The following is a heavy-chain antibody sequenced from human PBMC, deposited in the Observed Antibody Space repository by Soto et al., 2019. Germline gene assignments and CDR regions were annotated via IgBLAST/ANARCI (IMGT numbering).Heavy chain of an antibody. V-gene: IGHV3-9*01. Sequence: DVQLVESGGGLVQPGRSLRLSCAASGFTFDDYAMHWVRQAPGKGLEWVSGISWNSGSIGYADSVKGRFTISRDNAKNSLYLQMNSLRAEDTALYYCAKDPYSSGWSAYFDYWGQGTLVTVSS. D-gene: IGHD6-19*01. CDR3: AKDPYSSGWSAYFDY. CDR2: ISWNSGSI. J-gene: IGHJ4*02. CDR1: GFTFDDYA.